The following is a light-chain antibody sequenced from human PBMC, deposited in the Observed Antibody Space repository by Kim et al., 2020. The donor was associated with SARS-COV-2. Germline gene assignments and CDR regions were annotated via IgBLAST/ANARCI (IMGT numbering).Light chain of an antibody. Sequence: PGERATVSCRASQSVSSNYVAWYQQKPGQAPRLLIYGASSRATGIPDRFSGSGSETDFILTISRLDPEDFAVYYCQHYGTSPLTFGGGTKLEI. V-gene: IGKV3-20*01. CDR3: QHYGTSPLT. J-gene: IGKJ4*01. CDR1: QSVSSNY. CDR2: GAS.